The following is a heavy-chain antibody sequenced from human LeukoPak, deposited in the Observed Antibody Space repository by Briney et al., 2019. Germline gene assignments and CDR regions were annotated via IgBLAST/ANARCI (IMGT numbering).Heavy chain of an antibody. D-gene: IGHD3-3*01. CDR1: GFTFSSYG. J-gene: IGHJ4*02. CDR2: ISGSGGGA. CDR3: AKDLGDFWSGYYSGFFDY. V-gene: IGHV3-23*01. Sequence: GGSLRLSCAASGFTFSSYGMSWVRQAPGKGLEWVAGISGSGGGAQYADSVKGRFTISRDNAKNRLYLQMNSLRAEDTAVYYCAKDLGDFWSGYYSGFFDYWGQGTLVTVSS.